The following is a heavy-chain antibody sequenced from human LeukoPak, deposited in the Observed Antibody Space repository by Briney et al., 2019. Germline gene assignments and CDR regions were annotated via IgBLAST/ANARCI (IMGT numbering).Heavy chain of an antibody. CDR2: ISSSSSYI. V-gene: IGHV3-21*01. J-gene: IGHJ4*02. CDR1: GFTFSSYS. Sequence: GGSLRLSCAASGFTFSSYSMNWVRQAPGKGLEWDSSISSSSSYIYYADSVKGRFTISRDNAKNSLYLQMNSLRAEDTAVYYCARVSSSSGYYFDYWGQGTLVTVSS. CDR3: ARVSSSSGYYFDY. D-gene: IGHD6-13*01.